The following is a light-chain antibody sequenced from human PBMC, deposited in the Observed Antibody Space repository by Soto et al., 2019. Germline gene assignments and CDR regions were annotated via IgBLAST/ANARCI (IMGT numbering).Light chain of an antibody. J-gene: IGLJ1*01. Sequence: QSVLAQPASVSGSPGQSITISCTGTSSDVGGYNYVSWYQHHPGKAPKLIIYDVSNRPSGVPIRFSASKSDNTASLTISGLQPEDEADYHCSSYTTSNTRQMVFGTGTKVTVL. V-gene: IGLV2-14*03. CDR1: SSDVGGYNY. CDR2: DVS. CDR3: SSYTTSNTRQMV.